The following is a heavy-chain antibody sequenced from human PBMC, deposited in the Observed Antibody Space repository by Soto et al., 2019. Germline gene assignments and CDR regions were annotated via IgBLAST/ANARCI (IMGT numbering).Heavy chain of an antibody. V-gene: IGHV1-3*01. Sequence: ASVKVSCKASGYIFSTCTMHWVRQAPGQRLEWMGWINAANGNTKYSQNFQGRVTISRDTSASTAYLELSSLRSEDTAVYYCARVSFETSGYADYWGQGTLVTVSS. CDR2: INAANGNT. CDR3: ARVSFETSGYADY. J-gene: IGHJ4*02. CDR1: GYIFSTCT. D-gene: IGHD3-22*01.